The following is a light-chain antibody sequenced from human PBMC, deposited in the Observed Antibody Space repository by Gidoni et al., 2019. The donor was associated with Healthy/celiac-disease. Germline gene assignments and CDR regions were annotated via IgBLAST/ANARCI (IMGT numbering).Light chain of an antibody. CDR3: SSYTSSSTLV. J-gene: IGLJ2*01. CDR1: SSDVGGYNY. CDR2: DVS. V-gene: IGLV2-14*03. Sequence: QYALTQPASVSGSPGQSITISCTGTSSDVGGYNYVPWYQQHPGKAPKLMLYDVSNQPSGVSNRFSGSKSGNTASLTISGLQAEDEADYYCSSYTSSSTLVFGGGTKLTVL.